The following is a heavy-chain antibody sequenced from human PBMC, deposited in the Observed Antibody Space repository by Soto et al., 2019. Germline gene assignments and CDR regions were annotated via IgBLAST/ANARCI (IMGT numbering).Heavy chain of an antibody. CDR1: GGSISSSSYC. Sequence: PSETLSLTCSASGGSISSSSYCWGWIRQPPGKGLQWIGTIYYSGSTYYNPSLKSRVTISVDTSKNQFSLKLSSVTAADTAVYYCASSDGGSTIDYWGQGALVTVSS. V-gene: IGHV4-39*01. CDR3: ASSDGGSTIDY. CDR2: IYYSGST. J-gene: IGHJ4*02.